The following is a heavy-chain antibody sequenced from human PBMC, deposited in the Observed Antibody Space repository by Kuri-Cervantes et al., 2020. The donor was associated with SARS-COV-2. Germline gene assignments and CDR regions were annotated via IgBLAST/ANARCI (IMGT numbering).Heavy chain of an antibody. D-gene: IGHD3-10*01. Sequence: ETLSLTCAVYGGSFSGYYWSWIRQPPGKGLEWVSAISGSGGSTYYADSVKGRFTISRDNSKNTLYLQMNSLRAEDTAVYYCAKPGITMVRGVIYWFDPWGQGTLVTVSS. J-gene: IGHJ5*02. V-gene: IGHV3-23*01. CDR2: ISGSGGST. CDR3: AKPGITMVRGVIYWFDP. CDR1: GGSFSGYY.